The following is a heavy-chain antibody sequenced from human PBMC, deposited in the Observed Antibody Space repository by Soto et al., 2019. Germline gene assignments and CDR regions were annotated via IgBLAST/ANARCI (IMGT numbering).Heavy chain of an antibody. CDR2: IYYSGST. CDR3: ARPSSTVAAIPRDI. Sequence: QLQLQESGPGLVKPSETLSLTCTVSGGSISSSSYYWGWIRQPPGKGLEWIGSIYYSGSTYYNPSLKSRVTISVDTSKNQFSLKLSSVTAADTAVYYCARPSSTVAAIPRDIWGQGTMVTVSS. CDR1: GGSISSSSYY. D-gene: IGHD6-19*01. V-gene: IGHV4-39*01. J-gene: IGHJ3*02.